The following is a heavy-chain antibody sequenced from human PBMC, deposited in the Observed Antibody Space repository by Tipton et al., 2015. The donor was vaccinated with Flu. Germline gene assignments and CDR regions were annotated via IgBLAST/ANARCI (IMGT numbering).Heavy chain of an antibody. CDR1: GYSFTSYW. V-gene: IGHV5-10-1*01. CDR2: IDPSDSYT. CDR3: ARLPNGLEPYDLQDY. Sequence: QLVQSGAEVKKPGESLRISCKGSGYSFTSYWISWVRQMPGKGLEWMGRIDPSDSYTNYSPSFQGHVTISADKSISTAYLQWSSLKASDTAMYYCARLPNGLEPYDLQDYWGQGTLVTVSS. D-gene: IGHD1-1*01. J-gene: IGHJ4*02.